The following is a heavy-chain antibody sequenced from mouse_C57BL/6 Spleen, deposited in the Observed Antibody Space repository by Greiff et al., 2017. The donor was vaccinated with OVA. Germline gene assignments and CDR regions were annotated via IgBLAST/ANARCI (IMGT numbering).Heavy chain of an antibody. Sequence: VQLQQPGAELVRPGSSVRLSCKASGYTFTSYWMPWVKQRPIQGLEWIGNIDPSDSETHYNQKFKDKATLTVAKSSSTAYMQLSSLTSEDSAVYYCAVNYDGYYNFDYWGQGTTLTVSS. CDR3: AVNYDGYYNFDY. J-gene: IGHJ2*01. CDR2: IDPSDSET. CDR1: GYTFTSYW. D-gene: IGHD2-3*01. V-gene: IGHV1-52*01.